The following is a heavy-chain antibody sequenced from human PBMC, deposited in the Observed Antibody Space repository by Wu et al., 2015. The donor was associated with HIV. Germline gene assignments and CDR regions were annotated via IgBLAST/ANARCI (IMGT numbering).Heavy chain of an antibody. J-gene: IGHJ2*01. V-gene: IGHV1-69*05. Sequence: QVQLVQSGAEVKKPGSSVKVSCKASGGTFSSYAISWVRQAPGQGLEWMGGIIPIFGTANYAQKFQGRVTITTDESTSTAYMELSSLRSEDTAVYYCARDGHGDYEGPALGYFDLWGRGTLVTVSS. CDR3: ARDGHGDYEGPALGYFDL. CDR2: IIPIFGTA. CDR1: GGTFSSYA. D-gene: IGHD4-17*01.